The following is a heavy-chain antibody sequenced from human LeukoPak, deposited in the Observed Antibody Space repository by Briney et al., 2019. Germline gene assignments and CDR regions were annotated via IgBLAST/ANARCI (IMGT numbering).Heavy chain of an antibody. D-gene: IGHD6-13*01. V-gene: IGHV3-11*04. CDR1: GFSVSNTY. Sequence: GGSLRLSCAASGFSVSNTYMSWVRQAPGKGLEWVSYISSSGSTIYYADSVKGRFTISRDNAKNSLYLQMNSLRAEDTAVYYCARDLERVAAANTDYWGQGTLVTVSS. CDR3: ARDLERVAAANTDY. CDR2: ISSSGSTI. J-gene: IGHJ4*02.